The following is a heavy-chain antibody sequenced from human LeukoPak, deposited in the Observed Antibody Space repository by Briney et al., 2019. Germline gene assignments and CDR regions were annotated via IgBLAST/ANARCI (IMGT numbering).Heavy chain of an antibody. CDR2: IIPIFGTA. CDR3: ARVNPEYDYVWGSYRYSPMDV. Sequence: ASVKVSCKASGGTFSSYAISWVRQAPGQGLEWMGGIIPIFGTANYAQKFQGRVTITADKSTSTAYMELSSPRSEDTAVYYCARVNPEYDYVWGSYRYSPMDVWGKGTTVTVSS. D-gene: IGHD3-16*02. J-gene: IGHJ6*04. CDR1: GGTFSSYA. V-gene: IGHV1-69*06.